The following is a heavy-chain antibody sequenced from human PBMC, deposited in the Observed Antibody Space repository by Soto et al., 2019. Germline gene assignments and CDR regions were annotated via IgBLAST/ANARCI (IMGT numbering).Heavy chain of an antibody. Sequence: GESLKISCKGSGYSFTSYWISWLRQMPGKGLEWMGRIDPSDSYTNYSPSFQGHVTISADKSISTAYLQWSSLKASDTAMYYCARRKTYYYDSSDAFDIWGQGTMVTVSS. J-gene: IGHJ3*02. CDR3: ARRKTYYYDSSDAFDI. V-gene: IGHV5-10-1*01. CDR2: IDPSDSYT. CDR1: GYSFTSYW. D-gene: IGHD3-22*01.